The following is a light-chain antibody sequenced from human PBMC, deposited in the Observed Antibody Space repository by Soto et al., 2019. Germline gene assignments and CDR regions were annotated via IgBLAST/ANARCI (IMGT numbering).Light chain of an antibody. CDR2: EIT. CDR3: SPLAADYTNHYD. CDR1: SSDVGRYNF. Sequence: QSALTQPPSASGCPGQSVTSSCTGTSSDVGRYNFVSWYQQHPGKAPKLMIFEITKRPSGVPDRFSGSKSGNTASLTVSGLQAEDEADYYSSPLAADYTNHYDFGIGTKVTVL. V-gene: IGLV2-8*01. J-gene: IGLJ1*01.